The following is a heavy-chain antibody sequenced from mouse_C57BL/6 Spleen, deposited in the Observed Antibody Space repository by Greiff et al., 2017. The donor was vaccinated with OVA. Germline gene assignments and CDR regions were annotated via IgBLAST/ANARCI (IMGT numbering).Heavy chain of an antibody. D-gene: IGHD1-1*01. CDR3: ARGYGSSLFAY. V-gene: IGHV1-50*01. Sequence: QVQLQQPGAELVKPGASVKLSCKASGYTFTSYWMQWVKQRPGQGLEWIGEIDPSDSYTNYNQKFKGKATLTVDTSSSTAYMQLSSLTSEDSAVYYCARGYGSSLFAYWGQGTLVTVSA. J-gene: IGHJ3*01. CDR1: GYTFTSYW. CDR2: IDPSDSYT.